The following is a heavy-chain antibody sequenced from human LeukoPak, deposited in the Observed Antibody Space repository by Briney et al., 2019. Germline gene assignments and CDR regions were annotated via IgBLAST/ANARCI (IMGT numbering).Heavy chain of an antibody. CDR2: ISGSGGST. Sequence: GGSLRLSCAASGFTFSSYAMSWVRQAPGKGLEWVSAISGSGGSTYYADSVKGRFTISRDNSKNTLYLQMKSLRAEDTALYYCARSIVVVGTPDALDIWGQGTMVIVSS. D-gene: IGHD2-15*01. V-gene: IGHV3-23*01. CDR3: ARSIVVVGTPDALDI. CDR1: GFTFSSYA. J-gene: IGHJ3*02.